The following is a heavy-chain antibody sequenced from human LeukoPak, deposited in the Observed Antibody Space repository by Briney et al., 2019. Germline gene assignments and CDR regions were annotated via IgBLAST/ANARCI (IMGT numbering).Heavy chain of an antibody. CDR1: GYTFTSYA. CDR3: ARGCSSTSCYGYAGDYYYGMDV. D-gene: IGHD2-2*01. CDR2: INTGNGNT. J-gene: IGHJ6*02. V-gene: IGHV1-3*04. Sequence: ASVTVSCTASGYTFTSYAMHWVRQAPGQRLECMGWINTGNGNTKYSRKFQGRVTITADESTSTAYMELSSLRSEDTAVYYCARGCSSTSCYGYAGDYYYGMDVWGQGTTVTVSS.